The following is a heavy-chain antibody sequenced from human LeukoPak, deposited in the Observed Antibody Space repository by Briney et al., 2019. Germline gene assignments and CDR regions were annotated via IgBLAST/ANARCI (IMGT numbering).Heavy chain of an antibody. V-gene: IGHV1-69-2*01. D-gene: IGHD7-27*01. J-gene: IGHJ5*02. CDR1: GYTFTDYY. CDR3: ATVVTGENWFDP. Sequence: ASVKVSCKVSGYTFTDYYMHWVQQAPGKGLEWMGLVDPEDGETIYAEKFQGRATITADTSTDTAYMELSSLRSEDTAVYYCATVVTGENWFDPWGQGTLVTVSS. CDR2: VDPEDGET.